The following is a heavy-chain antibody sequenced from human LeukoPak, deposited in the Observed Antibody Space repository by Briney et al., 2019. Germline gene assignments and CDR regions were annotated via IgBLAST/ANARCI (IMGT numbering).Heavy chain of an antibody. J-gene: IGHJ4*02. CDR2: ISAYNGNT. CDR1: GYTFTCYG. D-gene: IGHD4-17*01. Sequence: GASVKVSCKASGYTFTCYGITWVRQAPGQGLEWMGWISAYNGNTNYAQKVQGRVTMTTGTSTSTVYMELRSLRSDDTAVYYCARGADSQPLRDWGQGTLVTVSS. CDR3: ARGADSQPLRD. V-gene: IGHV1-18*01.